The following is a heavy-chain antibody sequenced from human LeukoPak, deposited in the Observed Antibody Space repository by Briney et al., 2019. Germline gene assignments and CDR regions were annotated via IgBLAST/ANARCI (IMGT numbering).Heavy chain of an antibody. CDR3: ARDPYSSSWNRNYYFDY. J-gene: IGHJ4*02. V-gene: IGHV4-59*12. Sequence: PSETLSLTCTVSGGSISSYYWSWIRQPPGKGLEWIGYIYYSGSTNYNPSLKSRVTISVDTSKNQFSLKLSSVTAADTAVYYCARDPYSSSWNRNYYFDYWGQGTLVTVSS. CDR1: GGSISSYY. D-gene: IGHD6-13*01. CDR2: IYYSGST.